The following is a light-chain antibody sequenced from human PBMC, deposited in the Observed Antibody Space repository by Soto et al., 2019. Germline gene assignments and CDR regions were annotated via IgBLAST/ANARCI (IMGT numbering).Light chain of an antibody. CDR1: QPVNNN. CDR2: GAS. Sequence: EIVLTQSPATLSVSPGDRATLSCRSSQPVNNNLAWYQHKPGQAPRLLIYGASTRATGIPARFSGSGSGTDFTLTISSLEPEDFAVYYCQQRSNWSITFGQGTKVDIK. J-gene: IGKJ1*01. V-gene: IGKV3-11*01. CDR3: QQRSNWSIT.